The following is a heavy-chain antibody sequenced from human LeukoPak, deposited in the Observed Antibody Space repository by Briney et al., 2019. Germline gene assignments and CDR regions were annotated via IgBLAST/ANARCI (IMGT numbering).Heavy chain of an antibody. CDR3: ARFTNDWFDP. CDR2: IYYSGST. D-gene: IGHD2-8*01. V-gene: IGHV4-59*01. J-gene: IGHJ5*02. CDR1: GGSISSYY. Sequence: SETLSLTCTVSGGSISSYYWSWLRQPPGKGLEWIGYIYYSGSTNYNPSLKSRVTISVETSKNQFSLKLSSVTAADTAVYYCARFTNDWFDPWGQGSLVTVSS.